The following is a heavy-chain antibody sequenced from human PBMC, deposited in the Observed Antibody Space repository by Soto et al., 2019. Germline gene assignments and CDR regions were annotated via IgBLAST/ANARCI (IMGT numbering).Heavy chain of an antibody. CDR3: ARTRLSIAVAGHFDY. CDR1: GGSISSGGYY. Sequence: SETLSLTCTVSGGSISSGGYYWSWIRQHPGKGLEWIGYIYYSGSTYYNPSLKSRVTISVDTSKNQFSLKMSSVTAADTSVYYCARTRLSIAVAGHFDYWGQGTLVNVSS. J-gene: IGHJ4*02. D-gene: IGHD6-19*01. CDR2: IYYSGST. V-gene: IGHV4-31*03.